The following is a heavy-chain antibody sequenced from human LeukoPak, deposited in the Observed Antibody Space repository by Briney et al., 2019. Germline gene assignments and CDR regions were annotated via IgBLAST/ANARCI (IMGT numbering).Heavy chain of an antibody. Sequence: GASVKVSCKASGYTFTGYYMHWVRQAPGQGLEWMGWINPNSGGTNYAQKFQGRVTMTRDTSISTAYMELRSLRSDDTAVYYCARVVFLEWLPSHYYYYYVDVWGKGTTVTVSS. V-gene: IGHV1-2*02. J-gene: IGHJ6*03. CDR1: GYTFTGYY. CDR3: ARVVFLEWLPSHYYYYYVDV. D-gene: IGHD3-3*01. CDR2: INPNSGGT.